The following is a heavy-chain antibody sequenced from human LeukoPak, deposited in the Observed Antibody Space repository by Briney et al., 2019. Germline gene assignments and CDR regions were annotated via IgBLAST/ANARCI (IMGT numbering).Heavy chain of an antibody. Sequence: ASVKVSCKASGYTFTSYGISWVRQAPGQGLEWMGWISAYNGNTNYAQKLQGRVTMTTDTSTSTAYMELRSLRSDDTAVYYCARDDYDFWSGYAYSYYFDYWGQGTLVTVSS. D-gene: IGHD3-3*01. CDR1: GYTFTSYG. CDR2: ISAYNGNT. CDR3: ARDDYDFWSGYAYSYYFDY. J-gene: IGHJ4*02. V-gene: IGHV1-18*01.